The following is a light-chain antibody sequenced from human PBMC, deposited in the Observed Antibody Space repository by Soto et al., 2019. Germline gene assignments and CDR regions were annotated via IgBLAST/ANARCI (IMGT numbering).Light chain of an antibody. V-gene: IGLV2-14*01. CDR1: SSDVGDYHY. Sequence: QSALTQPASVSGSPGQSITISCTGTSSDVGDYHYVSWFQQHPGKAPKLMIYEVSSRPSGVSNRFSGSKSGNTASLTISGLQAEDEADYYCSSYTSTSTLVVFGTGTKLTVL. J-gene: IGLJ1*01. CDR3: SSYTSTSTLVV. CDR2: EVS.